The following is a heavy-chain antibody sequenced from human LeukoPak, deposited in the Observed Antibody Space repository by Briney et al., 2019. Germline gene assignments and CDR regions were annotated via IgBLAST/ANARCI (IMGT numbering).Heavy chain of an antibody. CDR1: GFIFSTYG. V-gene: IGHV3-30*02. D-gene: IGHD6-6*01. Sequence: GGSLRLSCGASGFIFSTYGMHWVRQAPGKGLEWVAFIRPDGSDKSYAGSVKGRFTISRDNSKNTLYLQMNALRPEDTAVYYSGKHDCSSDYWGQGTLVTVSS. J-gene: IGHJ4*02. CDR3: GKHDCSSDY. CDR2: IRPDGSDK.